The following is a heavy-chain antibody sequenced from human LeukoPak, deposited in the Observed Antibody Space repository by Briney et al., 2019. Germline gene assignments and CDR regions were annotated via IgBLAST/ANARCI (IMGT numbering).Heavy chain of an antibody. CDR2: IFGSGAGT. CDR1: GFTFGSYA. CDR3: AKDSSSYDWGYMDV. D-gene: IGHD3-22*01. J-gene: IGHJ6*03. Sequence: PGGSLRLSCAASGFTFGSYAMSWVRQTPGKGLEWVSTIFGSGAGTYYADSVKGRFTISRDNSKNTLYLEMNSLRAEDTAVYYCAKDSSSYDWGYMDVWGKGTTVTISS. V-gene: IGHV3-23*01.